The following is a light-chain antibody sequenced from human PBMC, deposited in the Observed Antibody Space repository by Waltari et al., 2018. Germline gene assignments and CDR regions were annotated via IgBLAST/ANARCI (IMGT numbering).Light chain of an antibody. CDR1: QDITIY. J-gene: IGKJ4*01. Sequence: DIQMTQSPSSLAASVGDRVTITCQARQDITIYLNWYQQKPGKTPKHLIYDTANLETGLPSVFSGSGSGTHFTVTIISLQPDDIAIYYCQVSFHFPLTFGGGTKLEIK. CDR3: QVSFHFPLT. CDR2: DTA. V-gene: IGKV1-33*01.